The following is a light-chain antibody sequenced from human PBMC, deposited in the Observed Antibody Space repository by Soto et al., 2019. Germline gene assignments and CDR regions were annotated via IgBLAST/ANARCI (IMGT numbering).Light chain of an antibody. CDR3: NSYTCGGTVVV. J-gene: IGLJ2*01. Sequence: QSALTQPASVSGSPGQSITISCTGSSSDVGAYNYVSWYQQHPGKAPKLIIYDVSHRPSGVSNRFSASKSGNTASLTISGLQAEDEADYYCNSYTCGGTVVVLGGGTKLAVL. CDR2: DVS. CDR1: SSDVGAYNY. V-gene: IGLV2-14*03.